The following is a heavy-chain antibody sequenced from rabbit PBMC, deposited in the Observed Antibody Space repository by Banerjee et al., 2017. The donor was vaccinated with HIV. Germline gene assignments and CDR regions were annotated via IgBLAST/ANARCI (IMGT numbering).Heavy chain of an antibody. Sequence: QEQLEESGGDLVKPGRSLTLTCTASGFSFSDKYVMCWVRQAPGKGLEWIGCINTSSGNTVYASWAKGRFTISKTSSTTVTLQMTSLTAADTATYFCAKDGGSDYDWAMDLWGPGTLVTVS. V-gene: IGHV1S45*01. CDR3: AKDGGSDYDWAMDL. CDR2: INTSSGNT. CDR1: GFSFSDKYV. D-gene: IGHD8-1*01. J-gene: IGHJ6*01.